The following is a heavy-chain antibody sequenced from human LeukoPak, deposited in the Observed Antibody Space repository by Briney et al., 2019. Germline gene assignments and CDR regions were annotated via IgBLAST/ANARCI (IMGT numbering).Heavy chain of an antibody. CDR1: GFTVSSNH. CDR3: ARVGCTGGRCKPYHYYAMDV. CDR2: IHNVGPT. D-gene: IGHD2-15*01. V-gene: IGHV3-66*01. J-gene: IGHJ6*02. Sequence: GGSLRLSCAASGFTVSSNHITWVRQAPGKGLEWVSVIHNVGPTYYADSVKGRFSISRDNSKNTVSLQMNSLRVEDTAVYFCARVGCTGGRCKPYHYYAMDVWGQGTTVTVSS.